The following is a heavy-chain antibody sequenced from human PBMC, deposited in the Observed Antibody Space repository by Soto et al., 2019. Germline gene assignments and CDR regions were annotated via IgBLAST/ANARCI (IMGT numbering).Heavy chain of an antibody. CDR2: IYWDDDK. Sequence: QITLKESGPPLVKPTQTLTLTCTFSGFSLSTSGVGVGWIRQPPGKALEWLALIYWDDDKRYSPSLKSRLTIPKDPTKNQVLLTMTTMDHVDTATYYCAPSGGSTDYWGQGTLVTVSS. J-gene: IGHJ4*02. V-gene: IGHV2-5*02. CDR3: APSGGSTDY. CDR1: GFSLSTSGVG. D-gene: IGHD3-16*01.